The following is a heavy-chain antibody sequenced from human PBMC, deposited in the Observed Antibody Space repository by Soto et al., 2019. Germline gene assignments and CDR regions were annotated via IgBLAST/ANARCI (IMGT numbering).Heavy chain of an antibody. CDR1: GGSIGSGGYY. Sequence: SETLSLTCSVSGGSIGSGGYYWSWIRQHPGKGLEWIGYIYYTGSTYINPSLRSRVTISVDTSKNQFSLKLNSVTAADTAVYYCARVHNSEIAPRGLDYWGQGTLVTVSS. J-gene: IGHJ4*02. D-gene: IGHD1-1*01. V-gene: IGHV4-31*03. CDR2: IYYTGST. CDR3: ARVHNSEIAPRGLDY.